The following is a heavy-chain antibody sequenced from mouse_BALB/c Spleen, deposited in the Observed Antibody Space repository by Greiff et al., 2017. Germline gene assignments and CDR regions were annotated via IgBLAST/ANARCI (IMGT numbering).Heavy chain of an antibody. CDR2: IHYSGST. D-gene: IGHD4-1*01. Sequence: DVKLQESGPDLVKPSQSLSLTCTVTGYSITSGYSWHWIRQFPGNKLGWMGYIHYSGSTNYNPSLKSRISITRDTSKNQFFLQLNSVTTEDTATYYCAIVPLTGTKFAYWGQGTLVTVSA. CDR1: GYSITSGYS. CDR3: AIVPLTGTKFAY. J-gene: IGHJ3*01. V-gene: IGHV3-1*02.